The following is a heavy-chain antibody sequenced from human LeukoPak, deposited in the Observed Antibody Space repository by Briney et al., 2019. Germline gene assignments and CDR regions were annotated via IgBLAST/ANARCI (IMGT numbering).Heavy chain of an antibody. Sequence: GGSLRLSCAASGFTFSSYEMNWVRQAPGKGLEWVSYISSSGNSIYYADSVKGRFTISRDNAKNSLYLQMNSLRAEDMAVYYCARGRFGSCWGQGTLVTVSS. D-gene: IGHD6-13*01. CDR2: ISSSGNSI. CDR1: GFTFSSYE. J-gene: IGHJ1*01. CDR3: ARGRFGSC. V-gene: IGHV3-48*03.